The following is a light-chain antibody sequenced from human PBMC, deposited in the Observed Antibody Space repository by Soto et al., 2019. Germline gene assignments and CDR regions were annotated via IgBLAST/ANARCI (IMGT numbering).Light chain of an antibody. Sequence: QSVLTQPPSVSAAPGQKVTISCSGSSSNIENNYVSWYQQLPGTAPKLLIYDNNKRPSEIPDRFSGSKSGTSATLGITGLQTGDEADYHCATWDSSLNGVVFGGGTKLTVL. CDR2: DNN. J-gene: IGLJ2*01. CDR3: ATWDSSLNGVV. V-gene: IGLV1-51*01. CDR1: SSNIENNY.